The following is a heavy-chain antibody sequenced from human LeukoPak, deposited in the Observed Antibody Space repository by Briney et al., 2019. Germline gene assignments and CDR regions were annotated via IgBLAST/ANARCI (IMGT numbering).Heavy chain of an antibody. V-gene: IGHV1-2*02. Sequence: ASVKVSCEASGYTFTGYYMHWVRQAPGQGLEWMGWINPNSGGTNYAQKFQGRVTMTRDTSISTAYMELSRLRSDDTAVYYCAKIAAAGTSFDYWGQGTLVTVSS. CDR1: GYTFTGYY. CDR2: INPNSGGT. D-gene: IGHD6-13*01. CDR3: AKIAAAGTSFDY. J-gene: IGHJ4*02.